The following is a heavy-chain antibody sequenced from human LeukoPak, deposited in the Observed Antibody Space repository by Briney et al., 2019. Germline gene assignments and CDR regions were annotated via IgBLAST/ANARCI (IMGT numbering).Heavy chain of an antibody. Sequence: AASVKVSCKASGYTFTGCYMHWVRQAPGQGLEWMGWINPNSGGTDYAQKFQGRVTMTRDTSISTAYVELSRLRSDDTAVYYCARGGYDILTGYFDYWGQGTLVTVSS. CDR1: GYTFTGCY. J-gene: IGHJ4*02. CDR3: ARGGYDILTGYFDY. CDR2: INPNSGGT. V-gene: IGHV1-2*02. D-gene: IGHD3-9*01.